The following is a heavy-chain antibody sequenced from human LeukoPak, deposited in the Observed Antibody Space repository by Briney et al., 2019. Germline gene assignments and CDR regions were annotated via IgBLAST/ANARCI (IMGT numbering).Heavy chain of an antibody. D-gene: IGHD1-26*01. CDR1: GFTFSSYA. CDR2: ISYDGSNK. CDR3: AREGVSGSAYLYYFDY. Sequence: PGGSLRLSCAASGFTFSSYAMHWVRQAPGKGLEWVAVISYDGSNKYYADPVKGRFTISRDNSKNTLYLQMNSLRAENTAVYYCAREGVSGSAYLYYFDYWGQGTLVTVSS. V-gene: IGHV3-30*04. J-gene: IGHJ4*02.